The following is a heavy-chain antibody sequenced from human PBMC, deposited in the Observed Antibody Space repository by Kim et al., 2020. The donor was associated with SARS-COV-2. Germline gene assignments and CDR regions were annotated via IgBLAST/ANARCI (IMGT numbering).Heavy chain of an antibody. Sequence: GGSLRLSCTTSGFTFTGYAMSWVRQAPGKGLEWVSSIDGSDGTTYYVDSVKGRFTISRDNAKNTLYLQMNSLRADDTAVYYCMKGGWGWRWEHWGPGT. V-gene: IGHV3-23*01. CDR1: GFTFTGYA. D-gene: IGHD2-21*01. CDR3: MKGGWGWRWEH. CDR2: IDGSDGTT. J-gene: IGHJ1*01.